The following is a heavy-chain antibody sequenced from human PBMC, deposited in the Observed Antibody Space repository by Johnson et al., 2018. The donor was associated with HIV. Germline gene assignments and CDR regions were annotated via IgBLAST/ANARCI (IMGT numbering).Heavy chain of an antibody. Sequence: VQLVESGGGVVQPGGSLRLSCAASGFTFSSYAMHWVRQAPGKGLEWVAVISYDGSNKYYADSVKGRFTISRDNSKNTLYLQMNSLRAEDTAVYYCARGPHEVVVVAATSAFDIWGQGTMVTVSS. CDR3: ARGPHEVVVVAATSAFDI. J-gene: IGHJ3*02. CDR1: GFTFSSYA. D-gene: IGHD2-15*01. V-gene: IGHV3-30*19. CDR2: ISYDGSNK.